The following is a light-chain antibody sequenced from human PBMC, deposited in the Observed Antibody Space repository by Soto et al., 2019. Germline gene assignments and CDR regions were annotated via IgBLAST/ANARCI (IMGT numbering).Light chain of an antibody. Sequence: DIVMTQSPLSLPVTPGEPASISCRSSQSLLHGNGYNYLDWYLQKPGQSPQLLIYLASSRASGLPDRFSGSGSGTDFTLKISRVEAEDVGVYYCMQALQPPWTFGQGTKLEIK. CDR1: QSLLHGNGYNY. V-gene: IGKV2-28*01. J-gene: IGKJ2*02. CDR2: LAS. CDR3: MQALQPPWT.